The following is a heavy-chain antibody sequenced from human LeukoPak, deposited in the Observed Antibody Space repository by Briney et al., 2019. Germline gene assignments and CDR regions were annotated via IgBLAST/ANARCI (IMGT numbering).Heavy chain of an antibody. D-gene: IGHD4-23*01. Sequence: GGSLRLSCAASGFTFSSYSMNWVRQAPGKGLEWVSSISSSSSYIYYADSVKGRFTIPRDNAKNSLYLQMNSLRAEDTAVYYCASPMTTVVTSPNYWGQGTLVTVSS. CDR1: GFTFSSYS. J-gene: IGHJ4*02. CDR2: ISSSSSYI. CDR3: ASPMTTVVTSPNY. V-gene: IGHV3-21*01.